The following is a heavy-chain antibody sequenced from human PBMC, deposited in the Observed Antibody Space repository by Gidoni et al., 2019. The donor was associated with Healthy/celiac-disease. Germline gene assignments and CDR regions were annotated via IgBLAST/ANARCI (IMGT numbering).Heavy chain of an antibody. D-gene: IGHD4-17*01. CDR1: GYTFTGYY. CDR3: ARDPADDYGGNHFDY. J-gene: IGHJ4*02. V-gene: IGHV1-2*04. Sequence: QVQLVQSGAEVKKPGASVKVSCKASGYTFTGYYMHWVRQAPGQGLEWMGWINPNSGGTNYAQKFQGWVTMTRDTSISTAYMELSRLRSDDTAVYYCARDPADDYGGNHFDYWGQGTLVTVSS. CDR2: INPNSGGT.